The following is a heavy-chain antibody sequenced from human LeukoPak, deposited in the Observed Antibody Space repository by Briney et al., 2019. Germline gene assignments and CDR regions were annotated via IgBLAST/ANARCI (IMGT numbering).Heavy chain of an antibody. Sequence: SETLSLTCAASGYSISRGYYWGWIRQPPGKGLDWIGSISHSGSTYYNPSLRSRVTISIDTSKNQFSLRLNSVTATDPAVYYCARVGGYRYGNYYFNYWGQGTLVTVSS. J-gene: IGHJ4*02. D-gene: IGHD5-18*01. CDR3: ARVGGYRYGNYYFNY. CDR2: ISHSGST. CDR1: GYSISRGYY. V-gene: IGHV4-38-2*01.